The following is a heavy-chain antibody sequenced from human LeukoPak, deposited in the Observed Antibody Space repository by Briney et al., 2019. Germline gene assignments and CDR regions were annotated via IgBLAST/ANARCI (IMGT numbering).Heavy chain of an antibody. Sequence: GASVKVSCKASGYTFTSYGISWVRQAPGQGLEWMGWISAYNVNTNYAQKLQGRVTMTTDTSTSTAYMELRSLRSDDTAVYYCAREGYSSSWYYWGYYYYGMDVWGQGTTVTVSS. J-gene: IGHJ6*02. CDR2: ISAYNVNT. CDR3: AREGYSSSWYYWGYYYYGMDV. V-gene: IGHV1-18*01. D-gene: IGHD6-13*01. CDR1: GYTFTSYG.